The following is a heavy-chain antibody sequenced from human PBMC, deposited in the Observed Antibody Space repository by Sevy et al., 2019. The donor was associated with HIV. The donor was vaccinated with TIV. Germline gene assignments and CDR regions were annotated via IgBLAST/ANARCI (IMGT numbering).Heavy chain of an antibody. CDR3: ARSFYYGDYIPYYGMDV. CDR2: ISAYNGNT. D-gene: IGHD4-17*01. Sequence: ASVKVSCKASGYTFTSYGISWVRQAPGQGLEWMGWISAYNGNTNYAQKFQGSVTMTTDTSTSTAYMELRSLRSDDTAVYYCARSFYYGDYIPYYGMDVWGQGTTVTVSS. CDR1: GYTFTSYG. J-gene: IGHJ6*02. V-gene: IGHV1-18*01.